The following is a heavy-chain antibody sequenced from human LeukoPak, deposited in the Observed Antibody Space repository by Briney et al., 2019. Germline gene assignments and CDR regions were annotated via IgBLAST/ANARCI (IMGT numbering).Heavy chain of an antibody. V-gene: IGHV4-59*08. D-gene: IGHD3-22*01. J-gene: IGHJ4*02. CDR3: ARSKRSSGYYCLNDY. Sequence: SETLSLTCTVSGGSISTYYWSWIRQPPGKGLEWIGYIYYSGSTYYNPSLKSRVTISVDTSKNQFSLKLSSVTAADTAVYYCARSKRSSGYYCLNDYWGQGTLVTVSS. CDR2: IYYSGST. CDR1: GGSISTYY.